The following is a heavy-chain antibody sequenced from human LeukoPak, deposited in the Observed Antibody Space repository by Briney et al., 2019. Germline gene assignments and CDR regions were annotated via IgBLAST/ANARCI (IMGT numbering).Heavy chain of an antibody. D-gene: IGHD6-13*01. CDR2: IYYSGST. J-gene: IGHJ4*02. Sequence: PSETLSLTCTVSGGSISSSSYYWGWIRQPPGKGLEWIGSIYYSGSTYYNPSLKSRVTISVDTSKNQFSLKLSSVTAPDTAVYYCARRPGGAAAGEFDYWGQGTLVTVSS. CDR1: GGSISSSSYY. CDR3: ARRPGGAAAGEFDY. V-gene: IGHV4-39*01.